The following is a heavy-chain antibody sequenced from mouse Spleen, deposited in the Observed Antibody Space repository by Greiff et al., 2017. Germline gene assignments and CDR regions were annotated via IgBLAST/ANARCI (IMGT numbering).Heavy chain of an antibody. CDR3: ASGGYYAGAWLAY. J-gene: IGHJ3*01. CDR1: GFSLTSYG. V-gene: IGHV2-6*01. Sequence: QVQLQQSGPGLVAPSQSLSITCTVSGFSLTSYGVDWVRQSPGKGLEWLGVIWGGGSTTYNSALISRLSISKDNSKSQVFLKMNSLQTDDTAMYYCASGGYYAGAWLAYWGQGTLVTVSA. D-gene: IGHD2-3*01. CDR2: IWGGGST.